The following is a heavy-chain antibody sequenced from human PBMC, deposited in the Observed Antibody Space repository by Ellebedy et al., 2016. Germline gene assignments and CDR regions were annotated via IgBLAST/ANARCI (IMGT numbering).Heavy chain of an antibody. Sequence: GESLKISCAASGFTFSSYSMNWVRQAPGKGLEWVSSISSSSSYIYYADSVKGRFTISRDNAKNSLYLQMNSLRAEDTAVYYCASSGGIAVAGTIDYWGQGTLATVSS. J-gene: IGHJ4*02. CDR1: GFTFSSYS. D-gene: IGHD6-19*01. V-gene: IGHV3-21*01. CDR3: ASSGGIAVAGTIDY. CDR2: ISSSSSYI.